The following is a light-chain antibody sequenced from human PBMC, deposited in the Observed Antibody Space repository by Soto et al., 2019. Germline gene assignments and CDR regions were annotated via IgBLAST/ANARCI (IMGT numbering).Light chain of an antibody. Sequence: QSVLTQPASVSGSPGQSITISCTGTSSDVGGYMYVSWYQQHPDKAPKLMIYEVSNRPSGVSNRFSGSKSGNTASLTISGLQAEDEADYYCSSYTSRSALYVFGTGTTVTVL. CDR3: SSYTSRSALYV. J-gene: IGLJ1*01. V-gene: IGLV2-14*01. CDR2: EVS. CDR1: SSDVGGYMY.